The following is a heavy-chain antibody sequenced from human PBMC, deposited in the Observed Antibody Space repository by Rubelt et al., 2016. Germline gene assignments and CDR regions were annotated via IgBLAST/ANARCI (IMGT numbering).Heavy chain of an antibody. Sequence: QVQLQESGPGLVKPSETLSLTCTVSGYSINNGYYWGWIRQPPGKGLEWIASFFHDGSTKYNPSLKSRVTISKDGAKNQFSLNLSSVTAADTAVYYCARRYDSSGYYSLLYGMDVWGQGTTVTVSS. V-gene: IGHV4-38-2*02. J-gene: IGHJ6*02. CDR1: GYSINNGYY. D-gene: IGHD3-22*01. CDR3: ARRYDSSGYYSLLYGMDV. CDR2: FFHDGST.